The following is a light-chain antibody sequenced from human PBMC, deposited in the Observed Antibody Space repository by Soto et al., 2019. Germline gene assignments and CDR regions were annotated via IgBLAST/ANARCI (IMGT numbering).Light chain of an antibody. J-gene: IGKJ4*01. Sequence: DIAMTQTPLSLTVLPGEPASISSRNSQSLFESDAGHTHLDWYLQTPGQSPQLLVYTVSYRASGVPDRFSGSGSGTDFTLKISRVEAEDVGVYYCMQRIEFPLTFGGGTKVEIK. CDR2: TVS. CDR1: QSLFESDAGHTH. CDR3: MQRIEFPLT. V-gene: IGKV2-40*01.